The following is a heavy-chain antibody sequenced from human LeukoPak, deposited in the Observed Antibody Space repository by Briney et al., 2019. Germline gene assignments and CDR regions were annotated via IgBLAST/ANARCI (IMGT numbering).Heavy chain of an antibody. D-gene: IGHD3-22*01. Sequence: ASVKVSCKASGYTFTSYGISWVRQAPGQGLEWMGWINPTSGRTNYAQNFQGRVTMTRDTSISTAYMDLSRLRSDDTAVYYCARDALYYYDSSGYPYYFDYWDQGTLVTVSS. CDR2: INPTSGRT. CDR1: GYTFTSYG. J-gene: IGHJ4*02. V-gene: IGHV1-2*02. CDR3: ARDALYYYDSSGYPYYFDY.